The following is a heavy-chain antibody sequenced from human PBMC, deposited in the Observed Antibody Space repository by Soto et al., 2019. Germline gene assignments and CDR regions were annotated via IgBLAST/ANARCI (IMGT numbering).Heavy chain of an antibody. CDR2: IIPIFGTA. CDR3: ARSMARITMVRGVITPKWFDP. D-gene: IGHD3-10*01. V-gene: IGHV1-69*13. J-gene: IGHJ5*02. Sequence: QVQLVQSGAEVKKPGASVKVSCKASGYTFTSYGISWVRQAPGQGLEWMGGIIPIFGTANYAQKFQGRVTITADESTSTAYMELSSLRSEDTAVYYCARSMARITMVRGVITPKWFDPWGQGTLVTVSS. CDR1: GYTFTSYG.